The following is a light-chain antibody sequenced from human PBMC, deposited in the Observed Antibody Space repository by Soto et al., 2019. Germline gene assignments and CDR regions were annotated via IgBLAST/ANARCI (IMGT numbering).Light chain of an antibody. Sequence: VLTQSPGTLSLSPGERATVSCRASQTVSRNYLAWYQKKPGQAPRLLIYGASTRAAGIPDRFSGSGSGTDFTLTITRLEPEDFAVYYCQQYGSSPQTFGQGTKVDIK. J-gene: IGKJ1*01. V-gene: IGKV3-20*01. CDR3: QQYGSSPQT. CDR2: GAS. CDR1: QTVSRNY.